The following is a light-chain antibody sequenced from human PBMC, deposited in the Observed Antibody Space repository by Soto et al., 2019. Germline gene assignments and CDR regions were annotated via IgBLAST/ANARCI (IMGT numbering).Light chain of an antibody. V-gene: IGLV2-14*01. Sequence: QSVLTQPASVSGSPGQSITISCTGNSSDVGGYNYVSWYQQHPGKAPKLIIYEVSNRPSGVSNRFSGSKSGNTASLTISGLQAEDEADYYCSSYTSSTTLYVFGTGTKLNVL. CDR3: SSYTSSTTLYV. CDR2: EVS. CDR1: SSDVGGYNY. J-gene: IGLJ1*01.